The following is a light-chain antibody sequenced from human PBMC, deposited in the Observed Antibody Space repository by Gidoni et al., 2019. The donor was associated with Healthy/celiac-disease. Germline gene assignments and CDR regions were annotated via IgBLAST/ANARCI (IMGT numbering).Light chain of an antibody. J-gene: IGKJ4*01. Sequence: EIVLTQSPGTLSLSPGERATLSGRARQSVSSSYLAWYQQKPGQAPRLLIYGASSRATGIPHRFSGSGSGTDFTLTISRLEPEDFAVYYCQQYGSSPALTFGGGTKVEIK. V-gene: IGKV3-20*01. CDR1: QSVSSSY. CDR2: GAS. CDR3: QQYGSSPALT.